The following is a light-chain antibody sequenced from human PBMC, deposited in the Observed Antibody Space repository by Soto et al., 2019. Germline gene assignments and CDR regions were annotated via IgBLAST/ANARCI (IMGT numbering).Light chain of an antibody. V-gene: IGKV1-5*03. CDR1: QTISSW. Sequence: DIQMTQSPSTLSGSVGDRVTNTCRASQTISSWLAWYQQKPGKAPKLLIYKASTLKSGVPSRFSGSGSGTEFTLTITSLHPDDFATNYCQHYNSYSDAFGQGTKVELK. CDR3: QHYNSYSDA. CDR2: KAS. J-gene: IGKJ1*01.